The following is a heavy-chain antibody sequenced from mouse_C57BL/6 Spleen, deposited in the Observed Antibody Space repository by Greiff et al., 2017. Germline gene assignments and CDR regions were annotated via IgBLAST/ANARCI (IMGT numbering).Heavy chain of an antibody. V-gene: IGHV14-2*01. CDR3: ARDGSSYAGYWYFDV. Sequence: DVQLQESGAELVKPGASVKLSCTASGFNIKDYYMHWVKQRTEQGLEWIGRIDPEDGETKYAPKFQGKATITADTSYNTAYLQLSILTSEDTAVYYCARDGSSYAGYWYFDVWGTGTTVTVSS. CDR2: IDPEDGET. D-gene: IGHD1-1*01. J-gene: IGHJ1*03. CDR1: GFNIKDYY.